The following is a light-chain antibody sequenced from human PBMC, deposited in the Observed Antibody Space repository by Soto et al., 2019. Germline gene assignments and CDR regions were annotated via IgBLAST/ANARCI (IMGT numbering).Light chain of an antibody. Sequence: QSALTQPPSASGSPGQSVTISCSGTSNDIGGFKYVSWYQQHPGKAPKLMIYGVTERPSGAPDRSSGSRSGNTASLTGSGLQADDEADYYCSSYAGNNISLGFGTGTKVTVL. V-gene: IGLV2-8*01. CDR1: SNDIGGFKY. CDR3: SSYAGNNISLG. J-gene: IGLJ1*01. CDR2: GVT.